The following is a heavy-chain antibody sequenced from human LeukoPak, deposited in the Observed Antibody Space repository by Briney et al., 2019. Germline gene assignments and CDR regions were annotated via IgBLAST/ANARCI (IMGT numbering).Heavy chain of an antibody. CDR2: ISSSSSTK. D-gene: IGHD1-26*01. CDR1: GFTFSSFS. V-gene: IGHV3-48*02. CDR3: ARGVGATDY. Sequence: GGSLRLSCAASGFTFSSFSMNWVRQAPGKGLEWLSDISSSSSTKYYADSVKGRFTISRDNAKNSLYLQMNSLRDEDTALYYCARGVGATDYWGQGTLVTVSS. J-gene: IGHJ4*02.